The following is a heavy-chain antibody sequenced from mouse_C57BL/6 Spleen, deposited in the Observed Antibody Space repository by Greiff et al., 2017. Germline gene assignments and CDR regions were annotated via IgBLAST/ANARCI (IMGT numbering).Heavy chain of an antibody. CDR2: INPGSGGT. CDR3: TRSGGGYAMDY. J-gene: IGHJ4*01. CDR1: GYAFTNYL. D-gene: IGHD3-1*01. Sequence: QVQLKESGAELVRPGTSVKVSCTASGYAFTNYLIEWVKQRPGQGLEWVGVINPGSGGTNYNEKFKGKATLTADKSSSTAYMQLSSLTSEDSAVYCCTRSGGGYAMDYWGQGTSVTVSS. V-gene: IGHV1-54*01.